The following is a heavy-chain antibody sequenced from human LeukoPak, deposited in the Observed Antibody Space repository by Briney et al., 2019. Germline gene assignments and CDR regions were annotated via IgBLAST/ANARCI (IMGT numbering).Heavy chain of an antibody. CDR2: INHSGST. CDR3: ARDCGSYSNYYYGMDV. Sequence: SSETLSLTCAVYGGSFSGYYWSWIRQPPGKGLEWIGEINHSGSTNYNPSLKSRVTISVDTSKNQFSLKLSSVTAADTAVYYCARDCGSYSNYYYGMDVWGQGTTVTVSS. J-gene: IGHJ6*02. CDR1: GGSFSGYY. D-gene: IGHD1-26*01. V-gene: IGHV4-34*01.